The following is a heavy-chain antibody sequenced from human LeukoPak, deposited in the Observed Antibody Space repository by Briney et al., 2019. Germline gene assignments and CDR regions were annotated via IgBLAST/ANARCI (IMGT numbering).Heavy chain of an antibody. J-gene: IGHJ2*01. CDR2: ISYDGTNK. V-gene: IGHV3-30*18. Sequence: PGGSLRLSCAASGFTFRTYAMHWVRQAPGKGLEWVALISYDGTNKYYADSVKGRFTISRDNSKNTLYLQMNSLRAEDTAVYYCAKDPSYSGSPTGYFDLWGRGTLVTVSS. CDR1: GFTFRTYA. D-gene: IGHD1-26*01. CDR3: AKDPSYSGSPTGYFDL.